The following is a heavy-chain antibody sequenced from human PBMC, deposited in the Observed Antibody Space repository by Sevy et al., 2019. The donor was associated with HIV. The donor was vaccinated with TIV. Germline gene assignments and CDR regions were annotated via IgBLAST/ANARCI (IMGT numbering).Heavy chain of an antibody. Sequence: GGSLRLSCAASGFTFTTYWMTWVCQAPGKGLEWVANIKQDGSEKYYVDSVKGRFTISRDNAKNSVYLQMNSLRVEDTAVYYCERGLYNALDWGQGTLVTVSS. J-gene: IGHJ4*02. CDR3: ERGLYNALD. CDR1: GFTFTTYW. CDR2: IKQDGSEK. D-gene: IGHD3-16*01. V-gene: IGHV3-7*01.